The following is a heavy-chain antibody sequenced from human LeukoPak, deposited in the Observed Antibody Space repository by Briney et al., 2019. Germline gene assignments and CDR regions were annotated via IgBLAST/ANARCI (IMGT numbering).Heavy chain of an antibody. CDR2: IIPIFGTA. J-gene: IGHJ6*02. CDR1: GGTFSSYA. CDR3: ASPYDYSNYYYYGMDV. V-gene: IGHV1-69*01. Sequence: GSSVKVSCKASGGTFSSYAISWVRQAPGQGLEWMGGIIPIFGTANYAQKFQGRVTITADESTSTAYMELSSLRSEDTAVCYCASPYDYSNYYYYGMDVWGQGTTVTVSS. D-gene: IGHD4-11*01.